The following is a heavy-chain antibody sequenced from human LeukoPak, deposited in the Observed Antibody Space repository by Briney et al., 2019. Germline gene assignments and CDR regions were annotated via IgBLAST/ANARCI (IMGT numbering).Heavy chain of an antibody. CDR2: IYPGDSDT. CDR1: GYSFTSYW. V-gene: IGHV5-51*01. J-gene: IGHJ4*02. Sequence: GESLKISCKGSGYSFTSYWIGWVRQMPGKGLEWMGIIYPGDSDTRYSPSFQGHVTISADKSISTAYLQWSSLKASDTAMYYCAMRPMVRGVMTFDYWAREPWSPSPQ. D-gene: IGHD3-10*01. CDR3: AMRPMVRGVMTFDY.